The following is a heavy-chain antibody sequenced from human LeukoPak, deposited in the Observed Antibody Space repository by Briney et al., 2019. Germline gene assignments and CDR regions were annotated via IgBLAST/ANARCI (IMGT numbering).Heavy chain of an antibody. Sequence: ASVKVSCKSSGYTFTSYYMHWVRQAPGQGLEWMGIINPSGGSTSYAQKFQGRVTMTRDMSTSTVYMELSSLRSEDTAVYYCAREAVVAAFDYWGQGTLVTVSS. J-gene: IGHJ4*02. CDR2: INPSGGST. CDR3: AREAVVAAFDY. V-gene: IGHV1-46*01. CDR1: GYTFTSYY. D-gene: IGHD2-15*01.